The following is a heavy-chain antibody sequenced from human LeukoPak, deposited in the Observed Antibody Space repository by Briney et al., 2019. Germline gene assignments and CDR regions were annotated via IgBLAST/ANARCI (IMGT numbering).Heavy chain of an antibody. CDR3: ARVSGGGIVVAGPGDY. CDR2: IIPILGIA. J-gene: IGHJ4*02. CDR1: GGTFSSYT. V-gene: IGHV1-69*02. D-gene: IGHD6-19*01. Sequence: SVKVSCKASGGTFSSYTISWVRQAPGQGLEWMGRIIPILGIANYAQKFQGRVTITADKSTSTAYMELSSLRSEDTAVYYCARVSGGGIVVAGPGDYWGQGTLVTVSS.